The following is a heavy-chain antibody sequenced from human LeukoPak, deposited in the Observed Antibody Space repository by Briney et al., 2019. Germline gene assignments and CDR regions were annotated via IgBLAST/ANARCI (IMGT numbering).Heavy chain of an antibody. CDR2: IEPDGSRK. J-gene: IGHJ6*02. D-gene: IGHD6-19*01. CDR3: YSTGWYEYYYTGMDV. CDR1: GFTFNSYG. V-gene: IGHV3-7*01. Sequence: GGSLRLSCAPSGFTFNSYGMHWVRQAPGKGLEWVANIEPDGSRKYYVDSVQGRFTISRDNTKNSLFLQMNSLRAEDTAVYYCYSTGWYEYYYTGMDVWGQGTTVTVSS.